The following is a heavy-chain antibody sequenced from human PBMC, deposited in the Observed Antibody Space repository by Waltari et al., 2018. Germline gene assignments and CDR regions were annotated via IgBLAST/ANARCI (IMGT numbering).Heavy chain of an antibody. CDR1: GGSISSYS. V-gene: IGHV4-4*07. J-gene: IGHJ6*03. Sequence: QVQLQESGTGLVKPSETLSLTCTVSGGSISSYSWSWIRRPAGKGLEWIGRIYTSGSTNYNPSLKSRVTMSVDTSKNQFSLKLSSVTAADTAVYYCARDKGGYYYYYMDVWGKGTTVTVSS. CDR3: ARDKGGYYYYYMDV. CDR2: IYTSGST.